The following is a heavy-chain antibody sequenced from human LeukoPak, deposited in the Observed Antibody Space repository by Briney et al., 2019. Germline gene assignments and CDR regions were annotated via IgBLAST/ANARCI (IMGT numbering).Heavy chain of an antibody. CDR2: INPSGGST. J-gene: IGHJ4*02. V-gene: IGHV1-46*01. CDR1: GYTFTSYY. Sequence: APVKVSCKASGYTFTSYYMHWVRQAPGQGLEWMGIINPSGGSTSYAQKFQGRVTMTRDTSTSTVYMELSSLRSEDTAVYYCARGAMIVVVIPNHFDYWGQGTLVTVSS. CDR3: ARGAMIVVVIPNHFDY. D-gene: IGHD3-22*01.